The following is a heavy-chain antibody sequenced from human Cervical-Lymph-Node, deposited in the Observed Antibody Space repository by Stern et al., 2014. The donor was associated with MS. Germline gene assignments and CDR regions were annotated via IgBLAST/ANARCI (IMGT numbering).Heavy chain of an antibody. CDR1: GYSFTANW. V-gene: IGHV5-51*01. D-gene: IGHD4-17*01. CDR2: TYPGDCDT. Sequence: EVQLVESGAEVKKPGESLKISCKGSGYSFTANWIAWVRQMPGQGLEWVGITYPGDCDTRYSPSFQGQVTISADKSISPAYLQWSSLKASDTAMYYCARDYGDYAFDYWGQGTLVTVSS. J-gene: IGHJ4*02. CDR3: ARDYGDYAFDY.